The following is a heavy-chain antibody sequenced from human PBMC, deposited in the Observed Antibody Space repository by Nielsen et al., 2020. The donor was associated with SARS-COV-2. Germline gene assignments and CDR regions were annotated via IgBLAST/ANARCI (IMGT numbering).Heavy chain of an antibody. CDR3: ARALATVVSYWYFDL. Sequence: SETLSLTCTVSGGSISSSSHYWGWIRQPPGKGLEWIGSIYYSGSTYYNPSLKSRVTISVDTSKNQFSLKLSSVTAADTAVYYCARALATVVSYWYFDLWGRGTLVTVSS. J-gene: IGHJ2*01. CDR2: IYYSGST. V-gene: IGHV4-39*07. CDR1: GGSISSSSHY. D-gene: IGHD4-23*01.